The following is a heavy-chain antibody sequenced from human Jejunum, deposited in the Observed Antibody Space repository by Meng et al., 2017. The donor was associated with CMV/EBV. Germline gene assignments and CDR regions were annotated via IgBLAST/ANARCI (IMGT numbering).Heavy chain of an antibody. V-gene: IGHV3-11*06. J-gene: IGHJ4*02. CDR1: VFISDYCD. Sequence: VALGESEGGLVKREVSLNFSWALSVFISDYCDSIGIRQAPGKGLEWVSSVSSVSSYTNYADSVKGLFTISRDNAKNSLYLQMNSLRAEDTAVYYCARDRYCTNGVCYTHFDSWGQGTLVTVSS. CDR3: ARDRYCTNGVCYTHFDS. CDR2: VSSVSSYT. D-gene: IGHD2-8*01.